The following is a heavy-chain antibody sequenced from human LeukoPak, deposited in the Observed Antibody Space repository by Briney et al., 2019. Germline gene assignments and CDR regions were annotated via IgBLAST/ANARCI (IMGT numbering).Heavy chain of an antibody. CDR2: INSDGSST. D-gene: IGHD2-15*01. Sequence: GGSLRLSCAASGFTFSSYWMHWVRQAPGKGLVWVSRINSDGSSTSYADSVKGRFTISRGNAKNTLYLQMNSLRAEDTAVYYCARGYCSGGSCYSDYWGQGTLVTVSS. CDR3: ARGYCSGGSCYSDY. V-gene: IGHV3-74*01. CDR1: GFTFSSYW. J-gene: IGHJ4*02.